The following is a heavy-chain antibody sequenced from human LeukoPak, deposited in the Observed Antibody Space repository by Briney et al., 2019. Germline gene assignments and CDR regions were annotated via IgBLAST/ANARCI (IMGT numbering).Heavy chain of an antibody. Sequence: PGGSLRLSCAASGFTFSDYYMSWIRQAPRKGLEWISYISGSGSSIFYADSVKGRFTISRDNAKNSLYLQMNSLRAEDTAVYYCARARFGEPSWGQGTLVTVSS. CDR2: ISGSGSSI. CDR1: GFTFSDYY. J-gene: IGHJ5*02. D-gene: IGHD3-10*01. V-gene: IGHV3-11*04. CDR3: ARARFGEPS.